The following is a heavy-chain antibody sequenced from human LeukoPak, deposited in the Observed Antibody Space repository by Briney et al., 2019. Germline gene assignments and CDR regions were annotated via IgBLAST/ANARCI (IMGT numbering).Heavy chain of an antibody. J-gene: IGHJ4*02. CDR3: ARASGGVVVDY. Sequence: GAPRLSCAASGFTFSSHAVSWVRHAPGKGLEWVSYISSSGSTIYYADSVKGRFTISRDNAKNSLYLQMNSLRAEDTAVYYCARASGGVVVDYWGQGTLVTVSS. D-gene: IGHD3-16*01. CDR1: GFTFSSHA. V-gene: IGHV3-48*04. CDR2: ISSSGSTI.